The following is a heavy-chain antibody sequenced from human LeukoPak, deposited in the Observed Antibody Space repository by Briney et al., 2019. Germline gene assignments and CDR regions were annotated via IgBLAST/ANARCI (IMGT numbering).Heavy chain of an antibody. CDR3: ARGRWDTGGLHGMDV. V-gene: IGHV3-74*03. D-gene: IGHD2-8*02. Sequence: GGSLRLSCTASGFTFSGYWMNWVRQAPGKGLVWVSRIGSDGGSTTYADSVKGRFTISRDNAKNTLYLEGNNLRAEDTAVYCCARGRWDTGGLHGMDVWGQGTTVTVSS. CDR1: GFTFSGYW. CDR2: IGSDGGST. J-gene: IGHJ6*02.